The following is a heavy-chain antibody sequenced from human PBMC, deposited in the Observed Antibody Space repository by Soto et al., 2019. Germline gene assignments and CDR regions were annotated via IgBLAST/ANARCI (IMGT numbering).Heavy chain of an antibody. CDR3: AREAALPDNWFDP. Sequence: SETLSLTCTVSGGSSSSGDYYWSWIRQPPGKGLEWIGYIYYSGSTYYNPSLKSRVTISVDTSKNQFSLKLSSVTAADTAVYYCAREAALPDNWFDPWGQGTLVTVSS. J-gene: IGHJ5*02. CDR1: GGSSSSGDYY. V-gene: IGHV4-30-4*01. CDR2: IYYSGST. D-gene: IGHD6-25*01.